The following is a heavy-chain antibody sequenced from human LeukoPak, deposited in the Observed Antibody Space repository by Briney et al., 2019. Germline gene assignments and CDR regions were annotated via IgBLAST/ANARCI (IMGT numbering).Heavy chain of an antibody. CDR3: ARGGTMIRVPLGV. D-gene: IGHD3-10*01. CDR2: ISGSSSTI. CDR1: GFTFRNYW. J-gene: IGHJ6*02. Sequence: GGSLRLSCAASGFTFRNYWMTWVRQAPGKGLEWVSYISGSSSTIYYADSVRGRFTISRDNAKNSLYLQMNSLRVEDTAVYYCARGGTMIRVPLGVWGQGTTVTVSS. V-gene: IGHV3-48*04.